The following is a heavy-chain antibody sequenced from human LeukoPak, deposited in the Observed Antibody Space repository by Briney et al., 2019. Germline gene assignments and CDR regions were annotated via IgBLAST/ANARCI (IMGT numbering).Heavy chain of an antibody. V-gene: IGHV3-11*04. Sequence: KAGGSLRLSCAASGFTFSDYYMSWIRQAPGKGLEWVSYISSSGSTIYYADSVKGRFTISRDNAKNSLYLQMNSLRAEDTAVYYCARLSPTVPHFDYWGQGTLVTVSS. CDR3: ARLSPTVPHFDY. CDR1: GFTFSDYY. J-gene: IGHJ4*02. D-gene: IGHD4-17*01. CDR2: ISSSGSTI.